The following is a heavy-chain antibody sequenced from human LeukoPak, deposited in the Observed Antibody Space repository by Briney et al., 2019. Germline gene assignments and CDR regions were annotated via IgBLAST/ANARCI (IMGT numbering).Heavy chain of an antibody. J-gene: IGHJ5*02. D-gene: IGHD2-2*01. CDR3: ARRLTQYDCFDP. V-gene: IGHV6-1*01. CDR2: TYYRSTWYN. CDR1: GDSVSSNSVT. Sequence: SQTLSLTCAISGDSVSSNSVTWNWIRQSPSRGFEWLGRTYYRSTWYNDYAVSVRGRITVNPDTSKNQFSLHLNSVPPEDTAVYYCARRLTQYDCFDPWGQGILVTVSS.